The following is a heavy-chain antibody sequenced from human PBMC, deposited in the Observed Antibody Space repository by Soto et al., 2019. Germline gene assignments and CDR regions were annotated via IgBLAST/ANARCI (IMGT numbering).Heavy chain of an antibody. J-gene: IGHJ5*02. CDR3: AGGGVVVPAAPINQNWFDP. CDR1: GGTFSSYA. CDR2: IIPIFGTA. V-gene: IGHV1-69*01. Sequence: QVQLVQSGAEVKKPGSSVKVSCKASGGTFSSYAISWVRQAPGQGLEWMGGIIPIFGTANYAQKFQGRVTITADDSTSTAYMELSRLRSEDTAVYYCAGGGVVVPAAPINQNWFDPWGQGTLVTVSS. D-gene: IGHD2-2*01.